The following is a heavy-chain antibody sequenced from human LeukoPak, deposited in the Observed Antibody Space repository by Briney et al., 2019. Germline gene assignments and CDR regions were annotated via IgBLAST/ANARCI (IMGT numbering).Heavy chain of an antibody. J-gene: IGHJ5*02. CDR3: ARGRGYYYGSGSYPKGNWFDP. V-gene: IGHV4-39*07. Sequence: SETLSLTCTVSGGSISSSSYYWGWIRQPPGKGLEWIGEINHSGSTNYNPSLKSRVTISVDTSKNQFSLKLSSVTAADTAVYYCARGRGYYYGSGSYPKGNWFDPWGQGTLVTVSS. CDR1: GGSISSSSYY. CDR2: INHSGST. D-gene: IGHD3-10*01.